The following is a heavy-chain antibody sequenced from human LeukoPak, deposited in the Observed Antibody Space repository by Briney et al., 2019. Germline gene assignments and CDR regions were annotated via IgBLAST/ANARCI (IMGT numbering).Heavy chain of an antibody. D-gene: IGHD3-10*01. CDR1: GFDYRDYG. CDR2: IRSKVYGGTA. J-gene: IGHJ4*02. V-gene: IGHV3-49*04. CDR3: ARAPEIMVRGIFIPDYFDY. Sequence: QPGRSLRLSCTASGFDYRDYGMSWVRQGPGKGLEWVGFIRSKVYGGTADYAASVKGRFTISRDDPKTTAYLQMNSLKSEDTAVYYCARAPEIMVRGIFIPDYFDYWGLGTLVTVSS.